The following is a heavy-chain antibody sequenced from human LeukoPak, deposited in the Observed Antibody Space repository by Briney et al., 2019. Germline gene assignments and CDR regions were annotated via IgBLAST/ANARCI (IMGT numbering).Heavy chain of an antibody. CDR2: ISYDGSNK. CDR3: ARSGYSSSHYYYYYGMDV. Sequence: GGSLRLSCAASGFTFSSYAMHWVRQAPGKGLEWVAVISYDGSNKYYADSVKGRFTISRDNSKNTQYLQMNSLRAEDTAVYYCARSGYSSSHYYYYYGMDVWGQGTTVTVSS. V-gene: IGHV3-30-3*01. J-gene: IGHJ6*02. CDR1: GFTFSSYA. D-gene: IGHD6-6*01.